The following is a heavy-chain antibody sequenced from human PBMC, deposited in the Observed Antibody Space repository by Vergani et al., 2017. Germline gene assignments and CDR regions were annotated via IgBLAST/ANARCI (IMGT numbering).Heavy chain of an antibody. V-gene: IGHV4-61*02. D-gene: IGHD4-17*01. Sequence: QVQLQESGPGLVKPSQTLSLTCTVSGGSISSGSYYGSWIRQPAGKGLEWIGRIYTSGSTNYNPSLKGRVTISVDKSKNHFYLKLSSVTAADTAVYYCARATVDAFDIWGQGTMVTVSS. CDR2: IYTSGST. CDR1: GGSISSGSYY. J-gene: IGHJ3*02. CDR3: ARATVDAFDI.